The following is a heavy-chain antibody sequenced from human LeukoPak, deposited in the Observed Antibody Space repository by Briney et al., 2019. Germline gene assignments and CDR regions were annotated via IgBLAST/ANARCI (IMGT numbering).Heavy chain of an antibody. CDR2: ISGRGDAS. CDR3: ARDYPIAAAGTGRVY. D-gene: IGHD6-13*01. V-gene: IGHV3-23*01. J-gene: IGHJ4*02. Sequence: GGSLRLSCAASGFTFSGYAMTWVRQAPGKGLEWVSAISGRGDASYYAESVKGRFTISRDNAKNSLYLQMNSLRAEDTAVYYCARDYPIAAAGTGRVYWGQGTLVTVSS. CDR1: GFTFSGYA.